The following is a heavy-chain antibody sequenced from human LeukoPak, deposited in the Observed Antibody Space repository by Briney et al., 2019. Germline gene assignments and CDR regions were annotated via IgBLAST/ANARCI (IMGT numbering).Heavy chain of an antibody. V-gene: IGHV4-59*01. CDR1: GGSISSYY. CDR2: IYYSGST. J-gene: IGHJ6*03. Sequence: SETLSLTCTVSGGSISSYYWSRIRQPPGKGLEWIGYIYYSGSTNYNPSLKSRVTISVDTSKNQFSLKLSSVTAADTAVYYCARGNDYYYYYMDVWGKGTTVTISS. CDR3: ARGNDYYYYYMDV.